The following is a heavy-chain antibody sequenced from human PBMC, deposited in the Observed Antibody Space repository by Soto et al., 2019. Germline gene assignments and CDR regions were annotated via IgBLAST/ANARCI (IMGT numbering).Heavy chain of an antibody. Sequence: QVQLVHSGAEVKKPGSSVKVSCKASGGTFSSYTISWVRQAPGQGLEWMGRIIPILGIANYAQKFQGRVTITADKSTSTAYMELSSLRSEDTAVYYCATAPGYSSGWYQAGDYWGQGTLVTVSS. CDR3: ATAPGYSSGWYQAGDY. CDR1: GGTFSSYT. CDR2: IIPILGIA. D-gene: IGHD6-19*01. J-gene: IGHJ4*02. V-gene: IGHV1-69*02.